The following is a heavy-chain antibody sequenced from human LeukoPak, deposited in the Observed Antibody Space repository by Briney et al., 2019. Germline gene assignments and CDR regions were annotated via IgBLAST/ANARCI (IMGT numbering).Heavy chain of an antibody. V-gene: IGHV3-7*01. D-gene: IGHD6-19*01. CDR3: ARRGSGWFLAFDI. Sequence: GGSLRLSCAASGFTFSSYWVSWVRQAPVKGLEWVANIKQDGSEKYYVDSVTGRFTISRDNAKNSLYLQMNSLRAEDTAVYYCARRGSGWFLAFDIWGQGTMVTVSS. J-gene: IGHJ3*02. CDR2: IKQDGSEK. CDR1: GFTFSSYW.